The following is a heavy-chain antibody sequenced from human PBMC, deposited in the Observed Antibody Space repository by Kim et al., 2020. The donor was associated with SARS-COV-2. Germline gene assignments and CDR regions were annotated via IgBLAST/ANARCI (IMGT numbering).Heavy chain of an antibody. CDR2: IHISGSS. Sequence: SETLSLTCTVSGGSISSYYWSWIRQPPGKGLEWIGYIHISGSSGYNPSLKSRVTISVDTSKNQFSLKLTSVTAADTAVYYCAVGATYGSGKDYFDYWGQG. D-gene: IGHD3-10*01. CDR3: AVGATYGSGKDYFDY. J-gene: IGHJ4*02. CDR1: GGSISSYY. V-gene: IGHV4-59*01.